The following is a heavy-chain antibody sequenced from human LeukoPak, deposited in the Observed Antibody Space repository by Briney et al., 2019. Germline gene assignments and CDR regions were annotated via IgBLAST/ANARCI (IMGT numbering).Heavy chain of an antibody. CDR2: IYYSGST. CDR1: GGSISSGDYY. D-gene: IGHD6-13*01. CDR3: ARGTQVDQGKYSSSWPSDY. V-gene: IGHV4-30-4*01. J-gene: IGHJ4*02. Sequence: SQTLSLTCTVSGGSISSGDYYWSWIRQPPGKGLEWIGYIYYSGSTYYNPSLKSRVTISVDTSKNQFSLKLSSVTAADTAVYYCARGTQVDQGKYSSSWPSDYWGQGTLVTVSS.